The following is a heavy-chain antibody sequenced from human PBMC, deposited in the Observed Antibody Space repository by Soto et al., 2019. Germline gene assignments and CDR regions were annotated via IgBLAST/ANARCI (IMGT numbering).Heavy chain of an antibody. V-gene: IGHV1-45*02. J-gene: IGHJ4*02. CDR2: ITPFNGNT. D-gene: IGHD3-16*01. CDR3: ATTFGGVSGDY. CDR1: GYTFTYRY. Sequence: QMQLVQSGAEVKKTGSSVKVSCKASGYTFTYRYLHWVRQAPGQALEWMGWITPFNGNTNYAQKFQYRVTITRDQSMSTAYMELSSLRSEDTAMYYCATTFGGVSGDYWGQGTLVTVSS.